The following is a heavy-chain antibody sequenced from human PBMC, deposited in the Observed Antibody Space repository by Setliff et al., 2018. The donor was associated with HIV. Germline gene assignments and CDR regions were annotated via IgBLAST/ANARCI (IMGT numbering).Heavy chain of an antibody. CDR3: ARGGTSSNWFGP. D-gene: IGHD2-2*01. V-gene: IGHV4-39*07. CDR1: GGSISSSSYY. Sequence: SETLSLTCTVSGGSISSSSYYWGWIRQPPGKGLEWIGSIYNSVTTNYNPPLKSRVTISLDTSKNQFSLKLTSVTAADTAVYYCARGGTSSNWFGPWGQGTLVTVSS. CDR2: IYNSVTT. J-gene: IGHJ5*02.